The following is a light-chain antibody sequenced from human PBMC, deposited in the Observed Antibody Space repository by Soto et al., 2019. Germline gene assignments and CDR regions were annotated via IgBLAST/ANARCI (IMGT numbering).Light chain of an antibody. J-gene: IGLJ1*01. CDR2: DVS. Sequence: QSVLTQPRSVSGSPGQSVTISCTGTSSDVGGYNYVSWYQQHPGKAPKLMIYDVSKRPSGVPDRFSDSKSGNTASLTISGLQGEDEADYYCCSYAGSYTYVFGTGTKVTVL. V-gene: IGLV2-11*01. CDR1: SSDVGGYNY. CDR3: CSYAGSYTYV.